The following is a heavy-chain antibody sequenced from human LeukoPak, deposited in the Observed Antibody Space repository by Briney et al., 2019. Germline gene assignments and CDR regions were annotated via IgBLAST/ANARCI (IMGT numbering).Heavy chain of an antibody. CDR2: INSDGSST. J-gene: IGHJ4*02. CDR3: ATATYYDFWSGYYLNYFDY. Sequence: GGSLRLSCAASGFTFSSYWMHWVRQAPGKGLVWVSRINSDGSSTSYADSVKGRFTISRDNAKNTLYLQMNSLRAEDTAVYYCATATYYDFWSGYYLNYFDYWGQGTLVTVSS. V-gene: IGHV3-74*01. D-gene: IGHD3-3*01. CDR1: GFTFSSYW.